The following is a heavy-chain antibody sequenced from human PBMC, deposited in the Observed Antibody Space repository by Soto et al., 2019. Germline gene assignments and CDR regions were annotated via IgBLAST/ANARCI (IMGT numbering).Heavy chain of an antibody. CDR2: IYPGDSDT. J-gene: IGHJ6*02. CDR1: GYSFTSYW. V-gene: IGHV5-51*01. Sequence: PGESLKISCKGSGYSFTSYWIGWVRQMPGKGPEWMGIIYPGDSDTRYSPSFEGQVTISADKSITTAYLQWSSLKASDTAMYYCARPSYSSSRYYGMDVWGQGTTVTVSS. CDR3: ARPSYSSSRYYGMDV. D-gene: IGHD6-6*01.